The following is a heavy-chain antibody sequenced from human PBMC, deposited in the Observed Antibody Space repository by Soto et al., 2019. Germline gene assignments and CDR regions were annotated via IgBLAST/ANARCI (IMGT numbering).Heavy chain of an antibody. Sequence: ASVKVSCKAYEGTFSSYAISWVRQAPGQGLEWMGRIIPVFRTANYAQRFQDRVTITADDSTSTAFMELSSLKSEDTAVYYCARGLVVVPAAEINFDYWGQGTPVTVSS. CDR3: ARGLVVVPAAEINFDY. CDR2: IIPVFRTA. J-gene: IGHJ4*02. D-gene: IGHD2-2*01. V-gene: IGHV1-69*13. CDR1: EGTFSSYA.